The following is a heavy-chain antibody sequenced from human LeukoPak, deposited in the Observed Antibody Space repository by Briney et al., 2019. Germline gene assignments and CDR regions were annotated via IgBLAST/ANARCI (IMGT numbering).Heavy chain of an antibody. J-gene: IGHJ3*01. CDR2: VNRDSTTI. CDR1: GFTFYDYA. D-gene: IGHD1-26*01. V-gene: IGHV3-9*01. CDR3: AKDLAVGTTPRVYAFDV. Sequence: PGRSLTLSCAASGFTFYDYAMHWVRQVPGKGLEWVGGVNRDSTTIAYGDSVKGRFTIFRDNARNSLYLQMGSLRTEDTALYYCAKDLAVGTTPRVYAFDVWGQGTMVTVS.